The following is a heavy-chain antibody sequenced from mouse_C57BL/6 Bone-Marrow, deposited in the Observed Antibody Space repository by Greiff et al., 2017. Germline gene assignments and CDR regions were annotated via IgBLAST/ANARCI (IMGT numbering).Heavy chain of an antibody. CDR2: ISSGSSTI. J-gene: IGHJ4*01. CDR1: GFTFSDYG. CDR3: ARGYYDYHYYAMDY. Sequence: EVKVVESGGGLVKPGGSLKLSCAASGFTFSDYGMHWVRQAPEKGLEWVAYISSGSSTIYYADTVKGRFTISRDNAKNTLFLQMTILRSEDTAMYYCARGYYDYHYYAMDYWGQGTSVTVSS. D-gene: IGHD2-4*01. V-gene: IGHV5-17*01.